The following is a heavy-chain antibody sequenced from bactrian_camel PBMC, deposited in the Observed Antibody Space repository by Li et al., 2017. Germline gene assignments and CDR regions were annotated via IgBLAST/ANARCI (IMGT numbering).Heavy chain of an antibody. CDR3: AADWNPYGGSWRSRWEYVY. Sequence: VQLVESGGGSVQAGGSLRLSCTISGSTHLGCMGWFRQAPGKELEWVSGINSGGGSTYYLDSVKGRFTISRDNANNMLYLQMDNLKTEDTAVYYCAADWNPYGGSWRSRWEYVYWGQGTQVTVS. CDR1: GSTHLGC. V-gene: IGHV3S40*01. D-gene: IGHD6*01. J-gene: IGHJ4*01. CDR2: INSGGGST.